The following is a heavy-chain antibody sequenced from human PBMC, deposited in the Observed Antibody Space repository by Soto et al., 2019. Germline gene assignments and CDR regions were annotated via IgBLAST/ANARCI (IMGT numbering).Heavy chain of an antibody. Sequence: EVHLAESGGGLVQPGGSLRLSCVASGFTFANYWMTWVRQAPGKEPERVANINNDGSETYYVDSVKGRFIISRDNTKNSLYLQMNSLRAEDTAVFYCTRDRGWRTFDYWGQGTLVTVSS. CDR2: INNDGSET. V-gene: IGHV3-7*03. D-gene: IGHD3-10*01. CDR3: TRDRGWRTFDY. J-gene: IGHJ4*02. CDR1: GFTFANYW.